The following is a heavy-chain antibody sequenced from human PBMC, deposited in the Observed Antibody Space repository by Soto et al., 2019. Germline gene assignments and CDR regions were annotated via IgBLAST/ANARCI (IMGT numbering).Heavy chain of an antibody. CDR3: ARGIPKDGYGSEHFDY. CDR2: NYYSGGT. V-gene: IGHV4-31*03. CDR1: GYSISSGGFY. D-gene: IGHD3-10*01. J-gene: IGHJ4*02. Sequence: KSSETLSLTCTVSGYSISSGGFYWSWIRQHPGKGLEWIGYNYYSGGTYYNPSLKSRVAISLDTSKNQFSLNLSSVTAADTALYFCARGIPKDGYGSEHFDYWGQGILVTVYS.